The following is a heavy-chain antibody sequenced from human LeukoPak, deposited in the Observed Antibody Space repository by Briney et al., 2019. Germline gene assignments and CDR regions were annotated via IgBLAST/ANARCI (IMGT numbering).Heavy chain of an antibody. J-gene: IGHJ6*02. CDR2: IIPILGIA. V-gene: IGHV1-69*04. CDR3: ARASVRDYYYGMDV. Sequence: SVKVSCKASGGTFSSYAISWVRQAPGQGLEWMGRIIPILGIANYAQKFQGRVTITADKSTSTAYMELSSLRSEDTAVYYCARASVRDYYYGMDVWGQGTTVTVSS. CDR1: GGTFSSYA. D-gene: IGHD3-3*01.